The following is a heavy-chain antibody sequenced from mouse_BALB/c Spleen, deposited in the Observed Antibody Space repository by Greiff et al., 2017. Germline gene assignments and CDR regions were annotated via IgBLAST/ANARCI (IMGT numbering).Heavy chain of an antibody. J-gene: IGHJ4*01. CDR3: TRSLRLRIMDY. D-gene: IGHD1-2*01. CDR2: INPSNGGT. V-gene: IGHV1S81*02. Sequence: QVQLKQSGAELVRPGSSVKISCKASGYTFTSYYMYWVKQRPGQGLEWIGEINPSNGGTNFNEKFKSKATLTVDKSSSTAYMQLSSLTSEDSAVYYCTRSLRLRIMDYWGQGTSVTVSS. CDR1: GYTFTSYY.